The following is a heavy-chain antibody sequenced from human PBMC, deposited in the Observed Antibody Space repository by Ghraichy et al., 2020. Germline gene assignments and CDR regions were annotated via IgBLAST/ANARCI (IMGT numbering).Heavy chain of an antibody. Sequence: ETLSLTCTVSGGSITSFYWGWIRQPPGKGLKWIGYIYHSGTANYNPSLKSRATMSVDTSKKQFSLKLTSVTTADTAVYYCARANFYVSGTLDYWGQGNLVTVS. V-gene: IGHV4-59*01. D-gene: IGHD3-10*01. CDR3: ARANFYVSGTLDY. CDR2: IYHSGTA. J-gene: IGHJ4*02. CDR1: GGSITSFY.